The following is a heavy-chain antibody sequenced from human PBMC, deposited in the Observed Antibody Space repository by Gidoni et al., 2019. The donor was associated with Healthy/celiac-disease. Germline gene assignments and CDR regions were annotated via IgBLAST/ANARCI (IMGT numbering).Heavy chain of an antibody. J-gene: IGHJ2*01. CDR3: ARLRGDYDITETWTLSAYFDL. V-gene: IGHV4-39*01. CDR1: GGSISSSSYY. Sequence: QLQLQESGPGLVKPSETLSLTCTVSGGSISSSSYYWCWIRQPPGKGLEWIGSIYYSGRTYYNPSLKSRVTISVDTSKNQFSLKLSSVTAADTAVYYCARLRGDYDITETWTLSAYFDLWGRGTLVTVAS. D-gene: IGHD4-17*01. CDR2: IYYSGRT.